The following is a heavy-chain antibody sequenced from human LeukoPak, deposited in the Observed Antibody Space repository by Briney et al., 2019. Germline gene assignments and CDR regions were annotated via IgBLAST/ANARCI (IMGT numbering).Heavy chain of an antibody. CDR3: ARESSGYSSSWYWFDP. CDR2: ISSNGGST. J-gene: IGHJ5*02. Sequence: PGGSLRLSCAASGFTFSSYAMHWVRQAPGKGLEYVSAISSNGGSTYYANSVKGRFTISRDNSKNTLYLQMGSLRAEDMAVYYCARESSGYSSSWYWFDPWGQGTLVTVSS. CDR1: GFTFSSYA. V-gene: IGHV3-64*01. D-gene: IGHD6-13*01.